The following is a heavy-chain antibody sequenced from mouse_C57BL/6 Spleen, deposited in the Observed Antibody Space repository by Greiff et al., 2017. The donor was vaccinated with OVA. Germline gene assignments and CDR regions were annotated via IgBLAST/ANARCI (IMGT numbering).Heavy chain of an antibody. CDR1: GYTFTSYW. Sequence: VQLQQPGAELVKPGASVKMSCKASGYTFTSYWITWVKQRPGQGLEWIGDIYPGSGSPNYNEKFKSKATLTVDTSSSTAYMQLSSLTSEDSAVYYCAREKTGYWYFDVWGTGTTVTVSS. V-gene: IGHV1-55*01. CDR3: AREKTGYWYFDV. D-gene: IGHD4-1*01. J-gene: IGHJ1*03. CDR2: IYPGSGSP.